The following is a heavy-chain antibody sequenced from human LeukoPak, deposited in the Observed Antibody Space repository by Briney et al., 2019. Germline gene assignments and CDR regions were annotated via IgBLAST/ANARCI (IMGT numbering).Heavy chain of an antibody. CDR2: FYPEDGET. D-gene: IGHD1-7*01. V-gene: IGHV1-24*01. CDR1: RYTFTSYY. Sequence: ASVKDSCKASRYTFTSYYRCWGSQAPGKGLEWMGGFYPEDGETIYAQKLQGRVTMTEDTSTDTAYMELSSLRSEDTAAYCGATDRTTPFDYWGQGTLVTVSS. J-gene: IGHJ4*02. CDR3: ATDRTTPFDY.